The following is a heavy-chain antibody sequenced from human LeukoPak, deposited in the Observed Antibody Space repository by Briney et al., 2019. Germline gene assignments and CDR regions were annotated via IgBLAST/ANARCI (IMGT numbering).Heavy chain of an antibody. CDR3: ARDNKSGYDSGWTFDY. V-gene: IGHV1-46*01. J-gene: IGHJ4*02. CDR2: INPSGGST. Sequence: ASVKVSCKASGYTFTSYYMHWVRQGPGQGLQWMGIINPSGGSTSYAQKFQGRVTMTRDTSTSTVYMELSSLRSEDTAVYYCARDNKSGYDSGWTFDYWGQGTLVTVSS. CDR1: GYTFTSYY. D-gene: IGHD6-19*01.